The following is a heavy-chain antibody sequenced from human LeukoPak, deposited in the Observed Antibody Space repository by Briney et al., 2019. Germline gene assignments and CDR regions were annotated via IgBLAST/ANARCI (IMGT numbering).Heavy chain of an antibody. CDR2: IYPGDSDT. J-gene: IGHJ4*02. D-gene: IGHD3-10*01. CDR1: GYSFTSYW. CDR3: ARQGEYYGSGKTSDY. Sequence: GESLKVSCKGSGYSFTSYWIGWVRQMPGKGLEWMGIIYPGDSDTRYSPSFQGQVTISADKSISTAYLQWSSLKASDTAMYYCARQGEYYGSGKTSDYWGQGTLVTVSS. V-gene: IGHV5-51*01.